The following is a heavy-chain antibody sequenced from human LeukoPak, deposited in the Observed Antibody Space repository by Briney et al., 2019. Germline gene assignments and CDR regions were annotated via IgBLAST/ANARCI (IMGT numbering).Heavy chain of an antibody. CDR2: IYHSGST. D-gene: IGHD3-10*01. CDR1: GGSISSSNW. CDR3: ARGGGSGSYSYYFDY. J-gene: IGHJ4*02. V-gene: IGHV4-4*02. Sequence: SGTLSLTCAVSGGSISSSNWWSWVRQPPGKGLEWIGEIYHSGSTNYNPSLKSRVTISVDKSKNQFSLKLSSVTAADTAVYYCARGGGSGSYSYYFDYWGQGTLVTVSS.